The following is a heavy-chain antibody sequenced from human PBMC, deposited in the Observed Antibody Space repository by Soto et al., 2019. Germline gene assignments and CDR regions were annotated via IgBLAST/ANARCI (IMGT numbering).Heavy chain of an antibody. J-gene: IGHJ5*02. D-gene: IGHD3-10*01. Sequence: VQLVESGGALDQRGGSLRLSCAASGLVFKTYWVEWVRQAPGKGLEWVASIDQDGSATYYADSVKGRFTISRDNAADSAHLHMNSLRVGDTAIYYCATPGSYSGGTLGQGTLVTVTS. CDR3: ATPGSYSGGT. CDR1: GLVFKTYW. CDR2: IDQDGSAT. V-gene: IGHV3-7*03.